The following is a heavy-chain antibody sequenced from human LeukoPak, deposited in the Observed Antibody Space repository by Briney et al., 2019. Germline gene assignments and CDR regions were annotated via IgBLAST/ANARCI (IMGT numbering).Heavy chain of an antibody. V-gene: IGHV4-4*07. D-gene: IGHD2-15*01. J-gene: IGHJ4*02. CDR2: IYTSGST. Sequence: SETLSLTCTVSGGSISSYYWSWIRQPAGKGLEWIGRIYTSGSTNYNPSLKSRVTMSVDTSKNQFSLKLSSVTAADTAVYYCARWGLVAAIYYFDYWGQGTLVTVSS. CDR1: GGSISSYY. CDR3: ARWGLVAAIYYFDY.